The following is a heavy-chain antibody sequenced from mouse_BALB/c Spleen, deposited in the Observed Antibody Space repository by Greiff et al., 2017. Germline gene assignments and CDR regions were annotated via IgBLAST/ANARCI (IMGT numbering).Heavy chain of an antibody. V-gene: IGHV1-14*01. J-gene: IGHJ3*01. Sequence: VHVKQSGPELVKPGASVKMSCKASGYTFTSYVMHWVKQKPGQGLEWIGYINPYNDGTKYNEKFKGKATLTSDKSSSTAYMELSSLTSEDSAVYYCARGGLRAGFAYWGQGTLVTVSA. D-gene: IGHD2-2*01. CDR3: ARGGLRAGFAY. CDR1: GYTFTSYV. CDR2: INPYNDGT.